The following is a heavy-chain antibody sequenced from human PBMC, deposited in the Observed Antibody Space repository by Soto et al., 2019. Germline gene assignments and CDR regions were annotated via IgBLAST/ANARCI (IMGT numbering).Heavy chain of an antibody. CDR2: ISGVSTTI. CDR1: GFTFRSYS. J-gene: IGHJ6*02. CDR3: ARAIAARAYYYYGMDV. V-gene: IGHV3-48*02. D-gene: IGHD6-6*01. Sequence: GSLRLSCTASGFTFRSYSMNWVRQAPGRGLEWVSYISGVSTTIYHADSVKGRFTISRDNAKNSLYLQVNSLRDEDTAVYYCARAIAARAYYYYGMDVWGQGTTVTVSS.